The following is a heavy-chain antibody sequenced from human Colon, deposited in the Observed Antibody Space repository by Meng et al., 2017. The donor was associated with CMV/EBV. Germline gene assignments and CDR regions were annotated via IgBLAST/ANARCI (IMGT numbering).Heavy chain of an antibody. D-gene: IGHD3-10*01. CDR3: ARDRIGGDVLLWFGELQYYYYGMDV. CDR2: IYHSGST. CDR1: GYSISSGYY. Sequence: GSLRLSCTVSGYSISSGYYWGWIRQPPGKGLEWIGSIYHSGSTYYNPSLKSRVTISVDTSKNQFSLKLSSVTAADTAVYYCARDRIGGDVLLWFGELQYYYYGMDVGGKG. V-gene: IGHV4-38-2*02. J-gene: IGHJ6*04.